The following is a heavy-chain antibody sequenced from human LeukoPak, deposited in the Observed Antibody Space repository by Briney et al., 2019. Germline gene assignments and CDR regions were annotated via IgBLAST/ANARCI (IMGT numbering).Heavy chain of an antibody. J-gene: IGHJ3*02. V-gene: IGHV4-39*01. CDR2: IYYSGST. D-gene: IGHD3-22*01. CDR1: GGSISSSSYY. Sequence: PSETLSLTCTVSGGSISSSSYYWGWIRQPPGKGLEWIGSIYYSGSTYYNPSHKSRVTISVDTSKNQFSLKLSSVTAADTAVYYCARGAPDKTYYYDSSGYDAFDIWGQGTMVTVSS. CDR3: ARGAPDKTYYYDSSGYDAFDI.